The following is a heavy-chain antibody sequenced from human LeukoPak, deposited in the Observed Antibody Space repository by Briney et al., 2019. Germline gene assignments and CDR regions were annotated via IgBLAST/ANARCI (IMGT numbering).Heavy chain of an antibody. V-gene: IGHV4-39*01. Sequence: ASTYYNPSLKSRVTISVDTSKNQFSLKLSSVTAADTAVYYCANSKDTNWYGSGWYYAFDIWGQGTMVTVSS. CDR3: ANSKDTNWYGSGWYYAFDI. CDR2: AST. J-gene: IGHJ3*02. D-gene: IGHD6-19*01.